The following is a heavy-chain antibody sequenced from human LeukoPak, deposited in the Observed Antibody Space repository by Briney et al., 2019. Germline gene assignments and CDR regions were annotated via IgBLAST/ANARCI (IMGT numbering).Heavy chain of an antibody. Sequence: ASVKVSCKASGGTFSSYAISWVRQAPGQGLEWMGGIIPIFGTANYAQKFQGRVTITADESTSTAYMELSSLRSEDTAVYYCASFYYYYDSSGYRATNAFDIWGQGTMVTVSS. V-gene: IGHV1-69*13. CDR3: ASFYYYYDSSGYRATNAFDI. J-gene: IGHJ3*02. D-gene: IGHD3-22*01. CDR1: GGTFSSYA. CDR2: IIPIFGTA.